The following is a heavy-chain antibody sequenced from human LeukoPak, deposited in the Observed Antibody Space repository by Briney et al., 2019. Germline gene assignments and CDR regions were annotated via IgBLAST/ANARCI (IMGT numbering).Heavy chain of an antibody. V-gene: IGHV4-31*11. CDR2: IYYSGSA. J-gene: IGHJ4*02. Sequence: SQTLSLTCAVSDGSISSADFYWSWTRQHPGKGLEWIGFIYYSGSAYYNPSLKSRVSISIDTSKNQFSLTLNSVTAADTAVYYCARGSDFFDYWGQGTLVTVSS. CDR3: ARGSDFFDY. CDR1: DGSISSADFY.